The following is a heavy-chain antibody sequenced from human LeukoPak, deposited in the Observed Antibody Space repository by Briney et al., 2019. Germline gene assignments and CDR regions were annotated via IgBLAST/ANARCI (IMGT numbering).Heavy chain of an antibody. CDR3: ARAGGGLIVVVPAATGEEEYYFDY. CDR1: GYTFTSYA. CDR2: INAGNGNT. Sequence: GASVKVSCKASGYTFTSYAMHWVRQAPGQRLEWMGWINAGNGNTKYSQKFQGRVTITRDTSASTAYMELSSLRSEDTAVYYCARAGGGLIVVVPAATGEEEYYFDYWGQGTLVTVSS. V-gene: IGHV1-3*01. D-gene: IGHD2-2*01. J-gene: IGHJ4*02.